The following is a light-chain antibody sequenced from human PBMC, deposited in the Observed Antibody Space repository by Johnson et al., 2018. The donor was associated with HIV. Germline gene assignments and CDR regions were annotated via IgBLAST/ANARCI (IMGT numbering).Light chain of an antibody. Sequence: QSVLTQPPSVSAAPGQKVTISCSGSSSNIGNNYVSWYQQLPGTAPKLVIYDNNKRPSGIPDRFSGSKSGTSATLGITGLQTGDEADYYCGTWDSSLSAGVFGTVTWVTVL. V-gene: IGLV1-51*01. J-gene: IGLJ1*01. CDR1: SSNIGNNY. CDR3: GTWDSSLSAGV. CDR2: DNN.